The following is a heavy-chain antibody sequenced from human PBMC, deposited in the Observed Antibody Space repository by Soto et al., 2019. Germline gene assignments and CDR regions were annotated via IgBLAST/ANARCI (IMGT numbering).Heavy chain of an antibody. Sequence: QVRLVQSGAEAKRPGSSVKVSCKASGGTFDNYVLNWVRQAPGQGLEWVGGIIPSSETTNYAQKFQGRLTINADANIVYMQLSSLRSDDTAIYYCARRNVSSIHFLRFDYWGQGTLVTVSS. CDR2: IIPSSETT. CDR1: GGTFDNYV. V-gene: IGHV1-69*01. J-gene: IGHJ4*02. CDR3: ARRNVSSIHFLRFDY. D-gene: IGHD3-3*02.